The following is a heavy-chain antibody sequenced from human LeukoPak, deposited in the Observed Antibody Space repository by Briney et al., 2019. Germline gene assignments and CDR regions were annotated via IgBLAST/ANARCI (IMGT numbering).Heavy chain of an antibody. CDR3: AKPLSDYDFWSGYSNDAFDI. CDR1: GFTFSSHG. D-gene: IGHD3-3*01. V-gene: IGHV3-30*02. CDR2: IRYDGSNK. J-gene: IGHJ3*02. Sequence: GGSLRLSCAASGFTFSSHGMHWVRQAPGKGLEWVAFIRYDGSNKYYADSVKGRFTISRDNSKNTLYLQMNSLRAEDTAVYYCAKPLSDYDFWSGYSNDAFDIWGQGTMVTISS.